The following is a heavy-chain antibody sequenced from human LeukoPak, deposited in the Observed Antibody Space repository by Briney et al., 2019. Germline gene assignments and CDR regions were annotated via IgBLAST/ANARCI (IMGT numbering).Heavy chain of an antibody. Sequence: SETLSPTCTVSGGSISSGGYYWSWIRQHPGKGLEWIGYIYYSGSTYYNPSLKSRVTISVDTSKNQFSLKLSSVTAADTAVYYCARDLGYCSSTSCYGAGYFDYWGQGTLVTVSS. V-gene: IGHV4-31*03. CDR1: GGSISSGGYY. CDR2: IYYSGST. D-gene: IGHD2-2*01. J-gene: IGHJ4*02. CDR3: ARDLGYCSSTSCYGAGYFDY.